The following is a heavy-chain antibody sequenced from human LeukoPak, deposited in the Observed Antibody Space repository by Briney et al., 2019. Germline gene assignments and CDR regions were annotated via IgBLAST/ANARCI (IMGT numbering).Heavy chain of an antibody. CDR3: ASSLYSGSYGAADY. CDR2: IYYSGST. J-gene: IGHJ4*02. V-gene: IGHV4-59*01. CDR1: GGSISSYY. Sequence: SETLSLTCTVSGGSISSYYWSWIRQPPGKGLEWIGYIYYSGSTNYNPSLKSRVTISVDTSKNQFSLKLSSVTAADTAVYYCASSLYSGSYGAADYWGQGNLVTVSS. D-gene: IGHD1-26*01.